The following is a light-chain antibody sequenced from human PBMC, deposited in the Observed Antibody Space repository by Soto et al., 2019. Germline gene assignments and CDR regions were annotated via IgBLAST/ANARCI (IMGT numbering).Light chain of an antibody. Sequence: QSVLTQPASVSGSPGQSITISCTGSSSDVGGYNYVSWYQHHPGKAPKLMIYEVSKRPSGVSNRFSGSKSGNTASLTISGHQAEDEADYYCSSHTSSSTVVFGGGTKLTVL. CDR2: EVS. V-gene: IGLV2-14*01. J-gene: IGLJ2*01. CDR1: SSDVGGYNY. CDR3: SSHTSSSTVV.